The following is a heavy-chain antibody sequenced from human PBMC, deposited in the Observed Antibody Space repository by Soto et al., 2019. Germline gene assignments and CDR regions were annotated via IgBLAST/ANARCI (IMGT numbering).Heavy chain of an antibody. V-gene: IGHV1-46*01. CDR3: ARGHARDGYNPHGHYYYGMDV. J-gene: IGHJ6*02. CDR2: INPTGGST. Sequence: ASVKVSCKASGYTFTSYYMHWVRQAPGQGLKWMGIINPTGGSTSYAQKFQGRVTMTRDTSTSTVYMELSSLSSEDTAVYYCARGHARDGYNPHGHYYYGMDVWSQGTTVTVSS. D-gene: IGHD5-12*01. CDR1: GYTFTSYY.